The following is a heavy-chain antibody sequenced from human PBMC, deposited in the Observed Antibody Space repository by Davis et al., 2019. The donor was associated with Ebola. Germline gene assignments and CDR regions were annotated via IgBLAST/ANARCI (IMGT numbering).Heavy chain of an antibody. CDR3: ARYDILTGYYSYVY. J-gene: IGHJ4*02. CDR2: IYHSGST. V-gene: IGHV4-39*07. D-gene: IGHD3-9*01. CDR1: GGSISSSSYY. Sequence: SETLSLTCTVSGGSISSSSYYWGWIRQPPEKGLEWIGSIYHSGSTYYNPSLKSRVTISVDTSKNQFSLKLSSVTAADTAVYYCARYDILTGYYSYVYWGQGTLVTVSS.